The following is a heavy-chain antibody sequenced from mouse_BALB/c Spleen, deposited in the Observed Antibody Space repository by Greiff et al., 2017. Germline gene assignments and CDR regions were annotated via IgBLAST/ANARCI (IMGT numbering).Heavy chain of an antibody. V-gene: IGHV1S81*02. Sequence: QVQLQQPGAELVKPGASVKLSCKASGYTFTSYWMHWVKQRPGQGLEWIGEINPSNGRTNYNEKFKSKATLTVDKSSSTAYMQLSSLTSEDSAVYDRASYYYAMDYWGQGGSDNISS. CDR2: INPSNGRT. J-gene: IGHJ4*01. CDR3: ASYYYAMDY. CDR1: GYTFTSYW.